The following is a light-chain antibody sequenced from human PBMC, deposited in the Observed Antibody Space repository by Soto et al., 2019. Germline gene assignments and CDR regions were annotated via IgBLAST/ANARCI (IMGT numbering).Light chain of an antibody. J-gene: IGKJ2*01. CDR1: QSISVH. CDR2: AAS. Sequence: DIQMTQSPSSLSASVGDTVTITCRASQSISVHLNWYQQKPGKVPKLLIYAASNLQSGVPLRFSGSGSETDFALTISSLQPEDFATYYCQQRYMTPYTFGQGTKLDIK. V-gene: IGKV1-39*01. CDR3: QQRYMTPYT.